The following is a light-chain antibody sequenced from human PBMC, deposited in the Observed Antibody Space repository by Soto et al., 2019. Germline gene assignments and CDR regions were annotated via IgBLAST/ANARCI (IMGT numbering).Light chain of an antibody. Sequence: QSALTQPPSASGSPGQSVAISCTGTSSDVGGYNYVSRYQQHPGKAPKLMIYEVNKRPSGVPDRFSGSKSGNTASLTVSGLQAEDEADYYCSSYAGSSNVLGTVTKVTLL. CDR3: SSYAGSSNV. V-gene: IGLV2-8*01. J-gene: IGLJ1*01. CDR1: SSDVGGYNY. CDR2: EVN.